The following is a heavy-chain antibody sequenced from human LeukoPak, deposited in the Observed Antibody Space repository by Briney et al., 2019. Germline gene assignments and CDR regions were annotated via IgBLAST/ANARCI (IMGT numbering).Heavy chain of an antibody. CDR2: ISSSSSYI. Sequence: PGGSLRLSCAASGFSFSSYTMNWVRQAPGKGLEWVSSISSSSSYIYYADSVKGRFTISRDNAKNSLYLQMNSLRAEDTAVYYCARDEGYSYGYSDYWGQGTLVTVSS. J-gene: IGHJ4*02. V-gene: IGHV3-21*04. D-gene: IGHD5-18*01. CDR1: GFSFSSYT. CDR3: ARDEGYSYGYSDY.